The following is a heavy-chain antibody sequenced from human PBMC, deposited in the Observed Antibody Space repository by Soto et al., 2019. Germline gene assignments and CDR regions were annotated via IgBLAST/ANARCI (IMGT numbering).Heavy chain of an antibody. CDR1: GYTFTTYD. J-gene: IGHJ4*02. D-gene: IGHD1-26*01. V-gene: IGHV1-8*01. CDR3: ARVAGSPDY. Sequence: QVQLVQSGPEVKKPGASVKVSCKASGYTFTTYDFNWVRQAPGQGLEWMGWLNPKSGMTGSAQKFXXRXTMXRDSSISTVYMELSSLRSEDTAVYYCARVAGSPDYWGQGTLVTVSS. CDR2: LNPKSGMT.